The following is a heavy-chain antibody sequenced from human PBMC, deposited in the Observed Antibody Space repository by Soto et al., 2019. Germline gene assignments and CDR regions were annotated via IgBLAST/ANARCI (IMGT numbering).Heavy chain of an antibody. CDR2: MNPNSGNT. Sequence: ASVRVSCKASGYTFTSYDINRVRQATGQGLEWMGWMNPNSGNTGYAQKFQGRVTMTRNTSISTAYMELSSLTSEDTAVYYCAGLNWNYRGYYYSMDVWGQGTTVTVSS. J-gene: IGHJ6*02. V-gene: IGHV1-8*01. CDR1: GYTFTSYD. CDR3: AGLNWNYRGYYYSMDV. D-gene: IGHD1-7*01.